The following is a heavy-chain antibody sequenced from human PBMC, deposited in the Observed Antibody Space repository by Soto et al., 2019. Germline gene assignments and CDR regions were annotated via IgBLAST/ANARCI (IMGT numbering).Heavy chain of an antibody. CDR3: ANSLKYGSGSSHDAFDI. CDR1: GFTFSSYA. D-gene: IGHD3-10*01. Sequence: HPGGSLRLSCAASGFTFSSYAMSWVRQAPGKGLEWVSAISGSGGSTYYADSVKGRFTISRDNSKNTLYLQMNSLRAEDTAVYYCANSLKYGSGSSHDAFDIWGQGTMVTVSS. CDR2: ISGSGGST. J-gene: IGHJ3*02. V-gene: IGHV3-23*01.